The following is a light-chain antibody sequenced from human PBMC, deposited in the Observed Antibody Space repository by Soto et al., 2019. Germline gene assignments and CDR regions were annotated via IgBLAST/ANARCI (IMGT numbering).Light chain of an antibody. Sequence: QSALTQPASVSGSPGQSITISCTGTSSDVGGYNYVSWFQQHPGKAPKLIIYHNDKRPSGIPDRFSGSKSGTSATLGITGLQTGDEADYYCGTWDSSMSAAGWVFGGGTKLTVL. V-gene: IGLV1-51*01. CDR2: HND. J-gene: IGLJ3*02. CDR3: GTWDSSMSAAGWV. CDR1: SSDVGGYNY.